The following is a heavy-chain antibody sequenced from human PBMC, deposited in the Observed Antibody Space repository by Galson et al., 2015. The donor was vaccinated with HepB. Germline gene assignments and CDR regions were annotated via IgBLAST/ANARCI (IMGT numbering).Heavy chain of an antibody. Sequence: SLRLSCAASGLTFSSFGMHWVRQAPGKGLNWVTVISYDGSNQYYADSAKGRFTISRDNSKNTMYLQMNSLRAEDTAVYYCARMSPGSAEDYWGQGTLVTVSS. J-gene: IGHJ4*02. D-gene: IGHD3-10*01. CDR3: ARMSPGSAEDY. CDR2: ISYDGSNQ. V-gene: IGHV3-30*03. CDR1: GLTFSSFG.